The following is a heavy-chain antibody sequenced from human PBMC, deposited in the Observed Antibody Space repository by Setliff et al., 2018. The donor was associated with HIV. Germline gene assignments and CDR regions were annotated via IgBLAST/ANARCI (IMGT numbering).Heavy chain of an antibody. CDR2: INPNGGYT. J-gene: IGHJ3*02. CDR1: GYIFTDYY. V-gene: IGHV1-2*02. Sequence: ASVKVSCKASGYIFTDYYIHWVRQAPGQGLEWMGWINPNGGYTNYAQKFLGRVTMTRGTSFTTAYLELSRLGSDDTAVYYCARDPGYKSSWYGAFDIWGQGTMVTVSS. CDR3: ARDPGYKSSWYGAFDI. D-gene: IGHD6-13*01.